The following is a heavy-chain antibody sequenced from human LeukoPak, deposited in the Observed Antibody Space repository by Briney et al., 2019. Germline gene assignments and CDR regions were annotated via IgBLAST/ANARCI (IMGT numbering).Heavy chain of an antibody. D-gene: IGHD6-6*01. J-gene: IGHJ4*02. Sequence: PGGSLRLSCAASGFTFSSYWMHWVRQAPGKGLVWVSRINTDGSTINYADSVKGRFTISRDNAKNTLYPQMNSLRAEDTAVYYCARAVTIATRSTGYWGQGTLVTVSS. CDR3: ARAVTIATRSTGY. CDR1: GFTFSSYW. V-gene: IGHV3-74*01. CDR2: INTDGSTI.